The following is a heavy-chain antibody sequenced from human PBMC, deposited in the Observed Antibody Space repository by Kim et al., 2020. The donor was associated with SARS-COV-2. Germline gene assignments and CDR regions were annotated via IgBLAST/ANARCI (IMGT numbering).Heavy chain of an antibody. D-gene: IGHD1-26*01. V-gene: IGHV4-61*06. Sequence: SNPSLKSRVTISGDPSKNQFSLNMRSVTAADTAVYYCACNVGSTPDYYFDYWGRGALVTVSS. J-gene: IGHJ4*02. CDR3: ACNVGSTPDYYFDY.